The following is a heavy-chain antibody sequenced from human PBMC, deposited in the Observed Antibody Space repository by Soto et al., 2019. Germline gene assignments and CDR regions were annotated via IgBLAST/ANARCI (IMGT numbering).Heavy chain of an antibody. Sequence: EVQLVESGGGLIQPGGSLRLSCAASGFTVSSNYMSWVRQAPGKGLEWVSVIYSGGSTYYADSVKGRFTISRDNSKNTLYLQMNSLRAEDTAVYYCARVNPRYCSGGSCYSYYFDYWGQGPLVTVSS. CDR3: ARVNPRYCSGGSCYSYYFDY. D-gene: IGHD2-15*01. V-gene: IGHV3-53*01. CDR2: IYSGGST. J-gene: IGHJ4*02. CDR1: GFTVSSNY.